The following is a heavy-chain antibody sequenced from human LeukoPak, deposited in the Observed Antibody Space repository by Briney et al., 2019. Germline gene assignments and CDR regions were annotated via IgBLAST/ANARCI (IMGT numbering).Heavy chain of an antibody. CDR2: ISSSGSTI. V-gene: IGHV3-11*04. Sequence: GGSLRLSCAASGFTFSDYYMSWIRQAPGKGLEWVSYISSSGSTIYYADSVKGRFTISRNNAKNSLYLQMNSLRAEDTAVYYCARGSLDYYDSSGCDYWGQGTLVTVSS. CDR3: ARGSLDYYDSSGCDY. CDR1: GFTFSDYY. J-gene: IGHJ4*02. D-gene: IGHD3-22*01.